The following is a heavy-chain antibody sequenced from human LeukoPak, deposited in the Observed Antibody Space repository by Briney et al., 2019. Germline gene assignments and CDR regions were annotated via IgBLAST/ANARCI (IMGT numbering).Heavy chain of an antibody. J-gene: IGHJ5*01. CDR3: ATGPAADWFAY. D-gene: IGHD2-15*01. Sequence: RASVKVSCKASGYTFTGYYMHWVRQAPGQGLEWMGWINPNSGGTDYAQKFQGRVTMTEDTSTDTAYMELSSLRSEDTAVYYCATGPAADWFAYWGQGTLVTVSS. CDR2: INPNSGGT. V-gene: IGHV1-2*02. CDR1: GYTFTGYY.